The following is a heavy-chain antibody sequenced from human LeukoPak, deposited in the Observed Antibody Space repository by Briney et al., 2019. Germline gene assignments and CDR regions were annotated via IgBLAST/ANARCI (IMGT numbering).Heavy chain of an antibody. Sequence: GGSLRLSCAASGFTFSSYSMNWVRQAPGKGLEWVSYISSSSSTIYYADSVKGQFTISRDNAKNSLYLQMNSLRAEDTAVYYCARVRRSSTGARYFDLWGRGTLVTVSS. CDR1: GFTFSSYS. V-gene: IGHV3-48*01. CDR2: ISSSSSTI. D-gene: IGHD4-17*01. J-gene: IGHJ2*01. CDR3: ARVRRSSTGARYFDL.